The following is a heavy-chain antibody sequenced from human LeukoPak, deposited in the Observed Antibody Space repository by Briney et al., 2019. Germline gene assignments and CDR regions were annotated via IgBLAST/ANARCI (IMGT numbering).Heavy chain of an antibody. J-gene: IGHJ4*02. CDR1: EYSFTNYW. CDR3: TRARHGNCYWDH. CDR2: IRPDDSDT. D-gene: IGHD1-7*01. V-gene: IGHV5-51*01. Sequence: GESLKISCKDSEYSFTNYWIGWVRQMPGKGLEWMGIIRPDDSDTRYSPSFQGQVTISADKSTSTAYLQWGSLKASDTAMYYCTRARHGNCYWDHWGQGTLVTVSS.